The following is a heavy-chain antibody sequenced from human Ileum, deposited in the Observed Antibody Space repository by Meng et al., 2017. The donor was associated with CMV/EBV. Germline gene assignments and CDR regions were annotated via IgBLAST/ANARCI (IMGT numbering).Heavy chain of an antibody. CDR3: AREPSGPNYFDY. D-gene: IGHD3-10*01. J-gene: IGHJ4*02. CDR1: CGYISSAGYY. CDR2: IFNSGNT. V-gene: IGHV4-30-4*01. Sequence: TVSCGYISSAGYYWSWNRQPPGKGLEWIGYIFNSGNTYYNPSLKSRVTISVDTSTNQFSLKMRSVTAADTAVYYCAREPSGPNYFDYWGQGTLVTVSS.